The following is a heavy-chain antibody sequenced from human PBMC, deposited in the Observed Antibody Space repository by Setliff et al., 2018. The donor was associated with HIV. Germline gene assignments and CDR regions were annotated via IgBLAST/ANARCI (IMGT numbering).Heavy chain of an antibody. CDR3: AKRTFGSGRLDP. D-gene: IGHD3-16*01. CDR2: IYYSGGT. Sequence: TSETLSLTCTVSGGSISSSSYYWGWIRQPPGKGLEWIGNIYYSGGTYYNPSLKSRVTISVDTSKNQFSLKLNSVTAADTAMYYCAKRTFGSGRLDPWGQGTLVTVSS. CDR1: GGSISSSSYY. V-gene: IGHV4-39*01. J-gene: IGHJ5*02.